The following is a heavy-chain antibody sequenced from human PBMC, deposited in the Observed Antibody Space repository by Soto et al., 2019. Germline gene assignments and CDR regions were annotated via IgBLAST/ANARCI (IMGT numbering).Heavy chain of an antibody. V-gene: IGHV1-69*12. J-gene: IGHJ4*02. CDR1: GGTFSSYA. CDR3: AVRSSGWYATDY. CDR2: IIPIFGTA. Sequence: QVQLVQSGAEVKKPGSSVKVSCKASGGTFSSYAISWVRQAPGQGLEWMGGIIPIFGTANYAQKFQARVTITADETTSTAYMELSSLRSEDTAVYYCAVRSSGWYATDYWGQGTLVTVSS. D-gene: IGHD6-19*01.